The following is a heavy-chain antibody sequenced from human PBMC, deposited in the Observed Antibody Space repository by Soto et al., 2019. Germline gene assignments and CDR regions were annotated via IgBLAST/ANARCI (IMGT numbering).Heavy chain of an antibody. Sequence: EVQLVDSGGGLVQPGGSLRLSCAASGFTFSTYWMSWVRQAPGKGLERVANIKQDGSETYYVDSVRGRFTISRDNAKNSLYLQMNSLRAEDTAVYYCATDSGTSDYWGQGTLVTVSS. CDR2: IKQDGSET. D-gene: IGHD1-1*01. CDR3: ATDSGTSDY. V-gene: IGHV3-7*01. CDR1: GFTFSTYW. J-gene: IGHJ4*02.